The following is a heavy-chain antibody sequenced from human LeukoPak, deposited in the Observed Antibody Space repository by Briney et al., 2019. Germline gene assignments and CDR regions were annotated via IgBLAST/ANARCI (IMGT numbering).Heavy chain of an antibody. CDR1: GFTFSSYE. CDR3: ARGGVLRFLEWSAPFDY. Sequence: GGSLRLSCAASGFTFSSYEMNWVRQAPGKGLEWVSHISSSGSTIYYADSVKGRFTISRDNAKNSLYLQMNSLRAEDTAVYYCARGGVLRFLEWSAPFDYWGQGTLVTVSS. V-gene: IGHV3-48*03. D-gene: IGHD3-3*01. J-gene: IGHJ4*02. CDR2: ISSSGSTI.